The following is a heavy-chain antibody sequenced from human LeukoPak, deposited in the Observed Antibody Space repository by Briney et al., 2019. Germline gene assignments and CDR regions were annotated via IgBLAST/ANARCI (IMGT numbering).Heavy chain of an antibody. CDR2: TYDSGSS. J-gene: IGHJ4*02. CDR1: GGPMRNYY. CDR3: ARGWASSWYYFDF. D-gene: IGHD2-2*01. Sequence: SETLSLTCAVSGGPMRNYYRSWIRQPPGKGREGIGYTYDSGSSSYNPSLRSRVSISIDTSKNQFSLNLSSVTAADTAVYYCARGWASSWYYFDFWGQGTLVTVSS. V-gene: IGHV4-59*01.